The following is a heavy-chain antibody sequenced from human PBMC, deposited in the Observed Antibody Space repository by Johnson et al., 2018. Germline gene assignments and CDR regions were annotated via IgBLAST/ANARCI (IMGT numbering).Heavy chain of an antibody. CDR3: ARLGPYDTFNAYCFDY. J-gene: IGHJ4*02. Sequence: QVQLQESGPGLVKPSETLSLTCTVSGGSISSTSYYWGWIHQPPGKGLEWIGTVYYSGNAYYNPSLKSPVTISVDTSKNQFSLRLTSVTAADTAIYYCARLGPYDTFNAYCFDYWGQGTLVTVSS. CDR1: GGSISSTSYY. CDR2: VYYSGNA. D-gene: IGHD3-16*01. V-gene: IGHV4-39*01.